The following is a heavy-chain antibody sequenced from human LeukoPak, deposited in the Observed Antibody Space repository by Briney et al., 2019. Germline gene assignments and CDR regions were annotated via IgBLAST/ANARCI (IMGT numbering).Heavy chain of an antibody. Sequence: SVKVSCKASGGTFSSYAISWVRQAPGLGLEWMGGIIPIFGTANYAQKFQGRVTITADESTSTAYMELSSLRSEDTAVYYCARDPAIYYYYYGMDVWGQGTTVTISS. CDR2: IIPIFGTA. V-gene: IGHV1-69*01. J-gene: IGHJ6*02. CDR3: ARDPAIYYYYYGMDV. CDR1: GGTFSSYA. D-gene: IGHD2-2*01.